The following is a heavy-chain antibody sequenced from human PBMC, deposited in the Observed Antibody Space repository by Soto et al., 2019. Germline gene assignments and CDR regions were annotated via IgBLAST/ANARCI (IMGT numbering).Heavy chain of an antibody. Sequence: QVQLVQSGAEVKKPGASVKVSCKASGYSFITYDINWVRQAPGQGLDWMGWMNPYNGNAGYAQKFQGRVTMTRNTSISTAYMELSSLRSNDTAVYFCARRKERSGPHYFDSWGQGTLVTVSS. CDR1: GYSFITYD. CDR3: ARRKERSGPHYFDS. CDR2: MNPYNGNA. J-gene: IGHJ4*02. D-gene: IGHD1-1*01. V-gene: IGHV1-8*01.